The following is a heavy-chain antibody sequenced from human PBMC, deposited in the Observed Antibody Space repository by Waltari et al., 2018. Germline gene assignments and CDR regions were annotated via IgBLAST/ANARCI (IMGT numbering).Heavy chain of an antibody. CDR2: ISGSGGST. V-gene: IGHV3-23*01. J-gene: IGHJ3*02. Sequence: EVQLLESGGGLVQPGGSLRLSCAASGFTFSSYAMSWVRQARGKGLEWVAAISGSGGSTYYADSVKGRFTISRDNSKNTLYLQMNSLRAKDTAVYYGAVSSHEPAEIGAFDIWGQGTMVTVSS. CDR1: GFTFSSYA. CDR3: AVSSHEPAEIGAFDI. D-gene: IGHD3-10*01.